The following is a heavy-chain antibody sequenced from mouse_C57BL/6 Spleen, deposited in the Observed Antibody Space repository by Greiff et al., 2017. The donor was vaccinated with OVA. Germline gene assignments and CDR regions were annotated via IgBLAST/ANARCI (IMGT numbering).Heavy chain of an antibody. V-gene: IGHV1-53*01. CDR2: INPRNGGT. CDR3: ARFWGLRWYFDV. J-gene: IGHJ1*03. Sequence: QVQLQQPGTELVKPGASVKLSCKASGYTFTSYWMHWVKQRPGQGLEWIGNINPRNGGTNYNEKFKGKATLTVDKSSSTAYMQLSSLTSEDSAVYYGARFWGLRWYFDVWGTGTTVTVSS. D-gene: IGHD2-13*01. CDR1: GYTFTSYW.